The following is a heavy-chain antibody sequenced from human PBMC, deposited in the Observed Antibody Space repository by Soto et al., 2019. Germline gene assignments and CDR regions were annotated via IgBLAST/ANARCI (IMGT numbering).Heavy chain of an antibody. CDR2: ISSSSSYI. D-gene: IGHD1-26*01. V-gene: IGHV3-21*01. Sequence: EVQLVESGGGLVKPGGSLRLSCAASGFTFSRYSMNWVRQAPGKGLEWVSSISSSSSYIYYADSVKGRFTISRDNAKNSLYLQMNILRAEDTAVYYCAIADLVGATIDYWGHATLVTVSS. CDR1: GFTFSRYS. CDR3: AIADLVGATIDY. J-gene: IGHJ4*01.